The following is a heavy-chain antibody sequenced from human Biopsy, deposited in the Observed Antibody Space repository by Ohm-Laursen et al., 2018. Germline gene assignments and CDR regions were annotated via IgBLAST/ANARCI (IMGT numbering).Heavy chain of an antibody. CDR1: GGSINGGNFY. D-gene: IGHD2/OR15-2a*01. Sequence: GTLSLTCTVSGGSINGGNFYWSWPPPAPGMGLEGIGYIYFRGNTHYNPSLKSRVTMSIDTSKNQFSLRLSSVTSADTAVYYCAREDYYTWFDPWGQGTLVTVSS. V-gene: IGHV4-61*01. J-gene: IGHJ5*02. CDR2: IYFRGNT. CDR3: AREDYYTWFDP.